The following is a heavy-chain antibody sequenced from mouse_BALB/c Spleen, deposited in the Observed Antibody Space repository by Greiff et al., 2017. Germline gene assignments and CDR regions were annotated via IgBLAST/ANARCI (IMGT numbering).Heavy chain of an antibody. CDR1: GYTFTSYY. D-gene: IGHD1-1*01. CDR2: INPSNGGT. CDR3: TRKGITTVVATRYWYFDV. J-gene: IGHJ1*01. V-gene: IGHV1S81*02. Sequence: QVQLQQPGAELVKPGASVKLSCKASGYTFTSYYMYWVKQRPGQGLEWIGGINPSNGGTNFNEKFKSKATLTVDKSSSTAYMQLSSLTSEDSAVYYCTRKGITTVVATRYWYFDVWGAGTTVTVSS.